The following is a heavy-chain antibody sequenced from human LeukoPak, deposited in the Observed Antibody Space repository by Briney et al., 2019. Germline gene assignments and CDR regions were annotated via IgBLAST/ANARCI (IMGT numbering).Heavy chain of an antibody. Sequence: GGSLRLSCVVSGFTFSDYWMSWVRQAPGKGLEWVANIKQDGNEKHYVDSVKGRFTISRDNAKSSLYLQMNSLRAEDTAVYYCARHTTLDPWGQGALVTVSS. CDR1: GFTFSDYW. D-gene: IGHD1-14*01. CDR2: IKQDGNEK. J-gene: IGHJ5*02. CDR3: ARHTTLDP. V-gene: IGHV3-7*01.